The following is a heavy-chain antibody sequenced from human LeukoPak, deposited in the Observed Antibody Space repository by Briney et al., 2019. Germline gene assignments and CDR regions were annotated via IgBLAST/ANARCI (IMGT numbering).Heavy chain of an antibody. V-gene: IGHV3-53*01. CDR2: IYSGGST. CDR1: GFTVSSNF. Sequence: GGSLRLSCAASGFTVSSNFTSWVRQAPGKGLEWVSIIYSGGSTYYADSVKGRFTISRDNSKNTLYLQMNSLRAEDTAVYYCALWFGELSGSWGQGTLVTVSS. D-gene: IGHD3-10*01. CDR3: ALWFGELSGS. J-gene: IGHJ5*02.